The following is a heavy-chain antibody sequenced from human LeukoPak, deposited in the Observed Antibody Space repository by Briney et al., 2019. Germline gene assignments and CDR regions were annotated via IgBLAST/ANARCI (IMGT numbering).Heavy chain of an antibody. V-gene: IGHV4-39*01. J-gene: IGHJ3*02. Sequence: SETLSLTCTVSGGSISSSSYYWGWIRQPPGKGLEWIGSIYYSGSTYYNPSLKSRVTISVDTSKNQFSLKLSSVTAADTAVCYCAKEHIVVVPAAIGRDAFDIWGQGTMVTVSS. CDR3: AKEHIVVVPAAIGRDAFDI. CDR1: GGSISSSSYY. D-gene: IGHD2-2*01. CDR2: IYYSGST.